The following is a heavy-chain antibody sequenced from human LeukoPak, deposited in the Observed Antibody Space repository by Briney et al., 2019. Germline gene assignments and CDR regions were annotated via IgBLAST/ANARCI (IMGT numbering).Heavy chain of an antibody. CDR1: GFTFSSYA. D-gene: IGHD6-6*01. CDR2: ISGSGGST. J-gene: IGHJ4*02. Sequence: PGGSLRLSCAASGFTFSSYAMSWVRQAPGKGLEWVSAISGSGGSTYYADSVKGRFTISRDNSKNTLYLQMNSLRAEDTAVYYCAKDRDSSSSRQFGYFDYWGQGTLVTVSS. V-gene: IGHV3-23*01. CDR3: AKDRDSSSSRQFGYFDY.